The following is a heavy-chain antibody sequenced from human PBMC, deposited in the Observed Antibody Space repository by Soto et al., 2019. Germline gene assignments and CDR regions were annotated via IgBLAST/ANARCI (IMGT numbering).Heavy chain of an antibody. D-gene: IGHD2-21*01. CDR1: GGSIISSDYY. CDR3: ARVEYCVRNTCREGGNWLDP. J-gene: IGHJ5*02. CDR2: IYFSGST. V-gene: IGHV4-39*01. Sequence: QLQLQESGPGLVKPSEPLSLTCTVSGGSIISSDYYWGWIRQSPGKGLEWIATIYFSGSTYYNPSIKSRVAISGDTYENKSSLRLSSVTAAETSVYYCARVEYCVRNTCREGGNWLDPWCQGIMVNVSS.